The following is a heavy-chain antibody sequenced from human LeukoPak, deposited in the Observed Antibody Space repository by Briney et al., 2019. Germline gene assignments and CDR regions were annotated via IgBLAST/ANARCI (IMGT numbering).Heavy chain of an antibody. CDR1: GLTFSTYG. CDR2: IKSDGST. V-gene: IGHV3-74*01. CDR3: ATAPSEIGGYYPEYFRH. D-gene: IGHD3-22*01. Sequence: GGSLRLSCAASGLTFSTYGMHWVRQAPGKGLVWVSRIKSDGSTNYADSVKGRFTISRDNAKNTVSLQMNSLRPEDTGVYYCATAPSEIGGYYPEYFRHWGQGTLVTVSS. J-gene: IGHJ1*01.